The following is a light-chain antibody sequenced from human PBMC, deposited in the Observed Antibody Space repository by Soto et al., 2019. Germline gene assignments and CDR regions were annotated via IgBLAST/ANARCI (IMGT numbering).Light chain of an antibody. Sequence: QSVLTQPRSVSGSPGQSGTISCTGTSSDVGGYNYVSWYQKHPGKAPKLMIFDVSKRPSGVPDRFAGPKSGNTALLTISGQQAEEGAYYYCCSYARWSTLIVGGGTKLTVL. J-gene: IGLJ2*01. CDR2: DVS. CDR3: CSYARWSTLI. V-gene: IGLV2-11*01. CDR1: SSDVGGYNY.